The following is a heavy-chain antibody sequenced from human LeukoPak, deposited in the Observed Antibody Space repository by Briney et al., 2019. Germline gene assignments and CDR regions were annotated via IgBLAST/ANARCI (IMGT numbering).Heavy chain of an antibody. CDR3: ARDLDEMVRGASPFDH. Sequence: AAGKVSCKGAGCTFTCYYMNWVRQAPGQGLEWVGGINPNSGGTNYAQKFQGRVTMTSDTSIRTAYMQLSSLRSDDTAVYYCARDLDEMVRGASPFDHWGQGTLVIVSS. D-gene: IGHD3-10*01. CDR2: INPNSGGT. J-gene: IGHJ4*02. CDR1: GCTFTCYY. V-gene: IGHV1-2*02.